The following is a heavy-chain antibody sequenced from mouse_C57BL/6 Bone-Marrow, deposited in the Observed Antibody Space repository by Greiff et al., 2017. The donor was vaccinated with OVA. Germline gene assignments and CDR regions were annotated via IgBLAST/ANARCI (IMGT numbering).Heavy chain of an antibody. Sequence: EVKVVESGAELVRPGSSVKMSCKTSGYTFTSYGINWVKQRPGQGLEWIGYIYTGNGYTEYNEKFKGKATLTSDKSSSTAYMQLSSLTSEDSTRYLCVSIDYWGQGTSLTVSS. CDR2: IYTGNGYT. J-gene: IGHJ2*02. CDR1: GYTFTSYG. CDR3: VSIDY. V-gene: IGHV1-58*01.